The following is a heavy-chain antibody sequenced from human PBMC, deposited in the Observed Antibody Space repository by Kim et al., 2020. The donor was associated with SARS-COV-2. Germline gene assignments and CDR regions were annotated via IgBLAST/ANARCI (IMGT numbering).Heavy chain of an antibody. CDR1: GYTFTSYY. D-gene: IGHD3-22*01. Sequence: ASVKVSCKASGYTFTSYYMHWVRQAPGQGLEWMGIINPSGGSTSYAQKFQGRVTMTRDTSTSTVYMELSSLRSEDTAVYYCARDDSSGPYYYYGMDVWGQGTTVTVSS. CDR3: ARDDSSGPYYYYGMDV. V-gene: IGHV1-46*01. J-gene: IGHJ6*02. CDR2: INPSGGST.